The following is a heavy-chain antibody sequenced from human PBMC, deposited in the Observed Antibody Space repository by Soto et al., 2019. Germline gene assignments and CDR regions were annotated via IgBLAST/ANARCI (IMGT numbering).Heavy chain of an antibody. V-gene: IGHV5-51*01. D-gene: IGHD5-12*01. Sequence: GESLKISCKGSGYSFNSYWIGWVRQMPGKGLEWMGIIYPGDSDTRYSPSFQGQVTSSADKSIITAYLQWSSLKASDTAMYYCAIHHYDYSFDYWGRGTLVTVSS. CDR3: AIHHYDYSFDY. CDR1: GYSFNSYW. J-gene: IGHJ4*02. CDR2: IYPGDSDT.